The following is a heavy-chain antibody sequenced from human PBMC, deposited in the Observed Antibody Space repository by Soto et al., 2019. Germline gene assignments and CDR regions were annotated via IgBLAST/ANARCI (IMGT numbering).Heavy chain of an antibody. CDR3: ARTENRWFGELHFDY. CDR1: GGSISSSSYY. Sequence: QLQLQESGPGLVKPSETLSLTCTVSGGSISSSSYYWGWIRQPPGKGLEWIGSIYYSGSTYYNPSLKSRVTIXXDXSXXQFSLKLSSVTAADTAVYYCARTENRWFGELHFDYWGQGTLVTVSS. J-gene: IGHJ4*02. CDR2: IYYSGST. D-gene: IGHD3-10*01. V-gene: IGHV4-39*01.